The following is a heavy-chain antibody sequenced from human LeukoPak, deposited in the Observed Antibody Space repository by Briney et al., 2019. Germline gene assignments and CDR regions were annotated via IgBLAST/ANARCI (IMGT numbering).Heavy chain of an antibody. J-gene: IGHJ4*02. Sequence: GRSLRLSCAASGFTFSGYGMHWVRQAPGKGLEWVAVISYDGSNKYYADSVKGRFTISRDNSKNTLYLQMNSLRAEDTAVYYCAKGRMSPYSSSWYYFDYWGQGTLVTVSS. D-gene: IGHD6-13*01. V-gene: IGHV3-30*18. CDR3: AKGRMSPYSSSWYYFDY. CDR1: GFTFSGYG. CDR2: ISYDGSNK.